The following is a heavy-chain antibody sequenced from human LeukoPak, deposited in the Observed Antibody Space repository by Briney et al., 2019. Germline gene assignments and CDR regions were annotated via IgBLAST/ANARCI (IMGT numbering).Heavy chain of an antibody. D-gene: IGHD4/OR15-4a*01. J-gene: IGHJ6*02. CDR2: IYYSGST. CDR1: GVSISSYY. CDR3: ARDGCSYGAYCYGMDV. Sequence: SETLSLTCTVSGVSISSYYWSWVRQPPGKGLEWIGYIYYSGSTNYNPSLKSRVTISIDTSKNQISLKLSSVTAADTAVYYCARDGCSYGAYCYGMDVWGQGTTVTVSS. V-gene: IGHV4-59*01.